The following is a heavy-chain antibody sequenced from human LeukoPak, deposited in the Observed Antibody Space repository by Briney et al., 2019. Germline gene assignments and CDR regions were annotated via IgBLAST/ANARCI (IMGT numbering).Heavy chain of an antibody. D-gene: IGHD6-19*01. Sequence: PSETLSLTCTVSGGSINSYYGSWIRQPPGKGLEWIGYISYRGSPNYNPSLERRVSISVDTSRNQFSLNLNSVTAADTAVYYCARVDRSGWPKGVFDFWGQGTLVTVSS. V-gene: IGHV4-59*01. CDR1: GGSINSYY. CDR3: ARVDRSGWPKGVFDF. CDR2: ISYRGSP. J-gene: IGHJ4*02.